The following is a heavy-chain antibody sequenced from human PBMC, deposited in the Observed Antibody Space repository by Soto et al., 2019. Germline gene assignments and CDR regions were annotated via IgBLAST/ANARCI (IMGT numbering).Heavy chain of an antibody. CDR3: ARDIQSVGPRANDAFDV. Sequence: QVQLVQSGAELKKPGASVNISCTASGFTFTDNLINWVRQAPRQGLEWMGWINPDTGNTRYSETFQGRVTISRHSSASIAYLELSGLKNEDTALYFCARDIQSVGPRANDAFDVWGQGTMITVSS. CDR1: GFTFTDNL. V-gene: IGHV1-3*01. CDR2: INPDTGNT. J-gene: IGHJ3*01. D-gene: IGHD5-18*01.